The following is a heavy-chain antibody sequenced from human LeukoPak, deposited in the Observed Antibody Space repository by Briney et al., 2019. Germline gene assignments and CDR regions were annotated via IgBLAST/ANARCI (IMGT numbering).Heavy chain of an antibody. CDR2: INHSGST. D-gene: IGHD3-16*02. V-gene: IGHV4-34*01. CDR3: ARRRLEILWGSYRYPPYYFDY. J-gene: IGHJ4*02. CDR1: GGSSSGYY. Sequence: SETLSLTCAVYGGSSSGYYWSWIRQPPGKGLEWIGEINHSGSTNYSPSLKSRVTISVDTSKNQFSLKLSSVTAADTAVYYCARRRLEILWGSYRYPPYYFDYWGQGTLVTVSS.